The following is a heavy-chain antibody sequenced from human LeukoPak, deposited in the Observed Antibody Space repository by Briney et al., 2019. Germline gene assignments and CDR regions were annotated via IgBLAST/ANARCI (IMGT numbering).Heavy chain of an antibody. Sequence: GGSLRLSCAASGFTFSSYSMNWVRQAPGKGLEWVSSISSSSSYIYYVDSVKGRFTISRDNAKNSLYLQMNSLRAEDTAVYYCARLTPGYGSGRGEVWFDPWGQGTLVTVSS. V-gene: IGHV3-21*01. J-gene: IGHJ5*02. CDR2: ISSSSSYI. CDR3: ARLTPGYGSGRGEVWFDP. D-gene: IGHD3-10*01. CDR1: GFTFSSYS.